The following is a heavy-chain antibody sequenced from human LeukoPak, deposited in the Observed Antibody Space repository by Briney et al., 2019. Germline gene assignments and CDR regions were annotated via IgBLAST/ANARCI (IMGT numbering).Heavy chain of an antibody. J-gene: IGHJ4*02. V-gene: IGHV3-21*01. CDR3: ARAPGGLPDY. CDR2: ISSSSSYI. D-gene: IGHD1-26*01. Sequence: GGSLRLSCAASGFTFSSYSMNWVRQAPGKGLEWVSSISSSSSYIYYADSVKGRFTISRDNAKNSLYLQMNSLRAEDAAVYYCARAPGGLPDYWGQGTLVTVSS. CDR1: GFTFSSYS.